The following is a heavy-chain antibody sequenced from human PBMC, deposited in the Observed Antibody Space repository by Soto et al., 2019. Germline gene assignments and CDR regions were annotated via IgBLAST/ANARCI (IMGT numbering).Heavy chain of an antibody. V-gene: IGHV1-46*01. CDR2: INPSGGYT. CDR3: AREKAEVVIISPFDY. Sequence: ASVKVSCKASGYSFTSYYMHWVRQAPGQGLEWMAIINPSGGYTNYAQKFQGRVTMTRDMSTSTVYMELSSLRSEDTAVYYCAREKAEVVIISPFDYWGQGTLVTVSS. CDR1: GYSFTSYY. J-gene: IGHJ4*02. D-gene: IGHD3-3*01.